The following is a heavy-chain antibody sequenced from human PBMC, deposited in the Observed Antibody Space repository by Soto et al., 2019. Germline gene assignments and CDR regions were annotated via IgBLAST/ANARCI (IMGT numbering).Heavy chain of an antibody. CDR2: ISAYNGNT. J-gene: IGHJ6*02. D-gene: IGHD1-26*01. CDR3: ARDGRYSGSYQDYYYYGMDV. CDR1: GYTFTSYG. Sequence: QVQLVQSGAEVKKPGASVKVSCKASGYTFTSYGISWVRQAPGQGLEWMGWISAYNGNTNYAQKLQGRVTMTTDTSXXTXDXXLRSLRSDDTAVYYCARDGRYSGSYQDYYYYGMDVWGQGTTVTVSS. V-gene: IGHV1-18*01.